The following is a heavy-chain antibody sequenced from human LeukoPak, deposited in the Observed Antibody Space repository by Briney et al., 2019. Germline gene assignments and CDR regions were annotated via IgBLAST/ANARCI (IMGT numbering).Heavy chain of an antibody. CDR1: GFPVSSNY. Sequence: GGSLRLSCAASGFPVSSNYMTWVRQAPQKGLEWVSTIHSDGTTYYVDSVKGRFTISRDNAKKSLYLQMDSLRAEDTAVYYCARGGPGIAAAGTRPFDYWGQGTLVIVSS. V-gene: IGHV3-53*01. CDR3: ARGGPGIAAAGTRPFDY. CDR2: IHSDGTT. J-gene: IGHJ4*02. D-gene: IGHD6-13*01.